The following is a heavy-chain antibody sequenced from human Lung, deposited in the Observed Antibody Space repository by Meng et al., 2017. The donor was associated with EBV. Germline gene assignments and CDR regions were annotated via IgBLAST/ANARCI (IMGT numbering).Heavy chain of an antibody. CDR1: GFTFSSYA. CDR3: AKSYYDSSGYYPGAY. V-gene: IGHV3-23*04. J-gene: IGHJ4*02. D-gene: IGHD3-22*01. CDR2: ISGSGGST. Sequence: EVQLVEXXXGXVXXGGXLRLSCAASGFTFSSYAMSWVRQATGKGLEWVSAISGSGGSTYYADSVKGRFTISRDNSKNTLYLQMNSLRAEDTAVYYCAKSYYDSSGYYPGAYWGQGTLVTVSS.